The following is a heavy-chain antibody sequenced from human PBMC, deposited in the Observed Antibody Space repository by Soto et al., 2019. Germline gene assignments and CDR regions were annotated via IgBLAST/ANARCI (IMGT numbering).Heavy chain of an antibody. CDR3: GREAAGLGV. V-gene: IGHV6-1*01. Sequence: SQTISLTCAISGDSVSSDSAAWNWIRQTPSRDIKWLGRTYYRSKWYNDYAVSVKSRITISPDISKNQFSLHLNSVTPEDTAVYYCGREAAGLGVWGQGTTVTVSS. CDR1: GDSVSSDSAA. CDR2: TYYRSKWYN. J-gene: IGHJ6*02. D-gene: IGHD3-10*01.